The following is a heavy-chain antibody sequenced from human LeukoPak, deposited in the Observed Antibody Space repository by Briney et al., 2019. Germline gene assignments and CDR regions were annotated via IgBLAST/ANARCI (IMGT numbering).Heavy chain of an antibody. CDR2: INAGNGNT. J-gene: IGHJ4*02. V-gene: IGHV1-3*01. D-gene: IGHD5-18*01. Sequence: ASVKVSCKASGYTFTSYAMHWVRQAPGQRLEWMGWINAGNGNTNYAQMLQGRVTMTTDTSTSTAYMELRSLRSDDTAVYYCARGATAMASNDYWGQGTLVTVSS. CDR1: GYTFTSYA. CDR3: ARGATAMASNDY.